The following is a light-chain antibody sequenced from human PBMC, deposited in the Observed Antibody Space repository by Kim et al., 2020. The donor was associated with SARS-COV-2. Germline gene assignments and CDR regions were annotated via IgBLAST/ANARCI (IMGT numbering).Light chain of an antibody. CDR3: CSYADKNLYV. V-gene: IGLV2-14*03. Sequence: QSALTQPASVSGSPGQSITISCTGTSGDVGGYNYVSWYLQHPGKAPQLLIYDVSERPSGVSHRFSGSKSGNTASLTISGLQAGDEADYFCCSYADKNLYVFGTGTHVTVL. J-gene: IGLJ1*01. CDR2: DVS. CDR1: SGDVGGYNY.